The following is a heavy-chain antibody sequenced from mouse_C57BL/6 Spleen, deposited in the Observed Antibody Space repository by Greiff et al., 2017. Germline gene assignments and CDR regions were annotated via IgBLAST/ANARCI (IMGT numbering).Heavy chain of an antibody. CDR3: TRWDGNYYFDV. J-gene: IGHJ2*01. V-gene: IGHV14-2*01. D-gene: IGHD2-1*01. Sequence: VQLQQSGAELVKPGASVKLSCTASGFNIKDYYMHWVKQRTEQGLEWIGRIDPEDGDTKYAPKFQGKAPIPADQSSNTAYLQLSSLTSEDTAVYCCTRWDGNYYFDVWGKGTTLTVSS. CDR1: GFNIKDYY. CDR2: IDPEDGDT.